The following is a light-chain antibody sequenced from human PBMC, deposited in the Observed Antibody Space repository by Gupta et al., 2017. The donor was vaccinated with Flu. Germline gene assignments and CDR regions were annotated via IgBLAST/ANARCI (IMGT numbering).Light chain of an antibody. CDR2: DVT. Sequence: QSALTQPASVSGSPGQSITISCSGPSSDVGRSDSVSWYQQHPDKAPKLIIFDVTKRPSGVSSRFSGSKSGNTASLTISGLQPEDETDYYCSSYTSGSTFYVFGTGTKVTVL. CDR1: SSDVGRSDS. J-gene: IGLJ1*01. V-gene: IGLV2-14*03. CDR3: SSYTSGSTFYV.